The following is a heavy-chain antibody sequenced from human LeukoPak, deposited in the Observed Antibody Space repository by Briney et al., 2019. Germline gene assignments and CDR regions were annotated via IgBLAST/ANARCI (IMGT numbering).Heavy chain of an antibody. D-gene: IGHD1-1*01. CDR2: ISGSGDST. CDR3: AKDRTGTTGRDWLDP. CDR1: GFSFSTYG. Sequence: GGTLRLSCAASGFSFSTYGMGWVRQAPGEGLEWVSSISGSGDSTYYADSVKGRFTISRDNSKNTFYLQMNSLRADDTALYYCAKDRTGTTGRDWLDPWGQGTLVTVSS. J-gene: IGHJ5*02. V-gene: IGHV3-23*01.